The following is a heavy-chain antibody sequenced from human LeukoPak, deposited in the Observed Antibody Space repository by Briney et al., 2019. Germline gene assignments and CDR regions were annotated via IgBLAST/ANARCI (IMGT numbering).Heavy chain of an antibody. D-gene: IGHD3-22*01. CDR2: IGTYGGDT. J-gene: IGHJ5*01. CDR1: TSR. CDR3: ARDLWSFYDDSGYNRDFDS. Sequence: VASVKVSCKATSRISWVRQAPGQGLEWMGWIGTYGGDTYYAQKFQGRITVTTDTSTSTVYMELRNLRSDDTAVYYCARDLWSFYDDSGYNRDFDSWGQGTLVTVSS. V-gene: IGHV1-18*01.